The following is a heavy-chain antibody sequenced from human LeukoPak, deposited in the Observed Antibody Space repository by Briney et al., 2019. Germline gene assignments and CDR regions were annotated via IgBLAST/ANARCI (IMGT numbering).Heavy chain of an antibody. CDR2: IYYSGST. CDR3: ARHSRLDKSSLSWADY. J-gene: IGHJ4*02. V-gene: IGHV4-59*08. D-gene: IGHD2-2*03. Sequence: PSETLSLTCTVSGGSISSYYWSWIRQPPGKGLEWIGYIYYSGSTNYNPSLKSRVTISVDTSKNQFSLKLCSVTAADTAVYYCARHSRLDKSSLSWADYWGQGTLVTVSS. CDR1: GGSISSYY.